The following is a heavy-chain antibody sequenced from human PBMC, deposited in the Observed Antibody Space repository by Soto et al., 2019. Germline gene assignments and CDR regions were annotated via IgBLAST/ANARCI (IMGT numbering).Heavy chain of an antibody. Sequence: SETLSLTCTVSGDSISSADYYWSWIRQTPGKGLEWIGHIFYSGTTYYNPSLKSRLTISVDTSKNHFSLRLTSVTAADTAVYYCARDLWVEPELYYYGIDVWGQGTTVTVSS. CDR2: IFYSGTT. D-gene: IGHD1-1*01. CDR3: ARDLWVEPELYYYGIDV. J-gene: IGHJ6*02. V-gene: IGHV4-30-4*01. CDR1: GDSISSADYY.